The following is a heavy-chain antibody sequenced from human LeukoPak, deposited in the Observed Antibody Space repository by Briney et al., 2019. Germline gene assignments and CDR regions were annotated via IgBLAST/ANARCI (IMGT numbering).Heavy chain of an antibody. Sequence: GASVKVSCKTSGYTFTSYYMHWVRQAPGQGLEWMGWINPNSGGTNYAQKFQGRVTMTRDTSISTAYMELSRLRSDDTAVYYCARDDAYTAMVDYWGQGTLVTVSS. D-gene: IGHD5-18*01. CDR1: GYTFTSYY. J-gene: IGHJ4*02. V-gene: IGHV1-2*02. CDR2: INPNSGGT. CDR3: ARDDAYTAMVDY.